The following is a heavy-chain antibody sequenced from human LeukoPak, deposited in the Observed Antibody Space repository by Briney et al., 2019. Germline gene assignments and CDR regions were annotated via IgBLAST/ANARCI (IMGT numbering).Heavy chain of an antibody. D-gene: IGHD3-22*01. CDR2: SYYSGST. CDR3: ARDVYKYDSSGSRAFDI. Sequence: PSETLSLTCTVSGVSISSYYWSWIRRPPGKGLEWIGYSYYSGSTNYNPSLKSRVTISVDTSKNQFSLKLSSVTAADTAVYYCARDVYKYDSSGSRAFDIWGQGTMVTVSS. CDR1: GVSISSYY. J-gene: IGHJ3*02. V-gene: IGHV4-59*01.